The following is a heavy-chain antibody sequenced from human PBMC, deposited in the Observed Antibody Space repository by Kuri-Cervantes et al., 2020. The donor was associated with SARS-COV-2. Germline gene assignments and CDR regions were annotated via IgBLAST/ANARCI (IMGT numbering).Heavy chain of an antibody. Sequence: GSLRLSCAVSGYSISSGYYWGWIRQPPGKGLEWIGEINHSGSTNYNPSLKSRVTISVDTSKNQFSLKLSSVTAADTAVYYCARPYGDDLNWYFDLWGRGTLVTVSS. V-gene: IGHV4-38-2*01. CDR3: ARPYGDDLNWYFDL. J-gene: IGHJ2*01. CDR2: INHSGST. CDR1: GYSISSGYY. D-gene: IGHD4-17*01.